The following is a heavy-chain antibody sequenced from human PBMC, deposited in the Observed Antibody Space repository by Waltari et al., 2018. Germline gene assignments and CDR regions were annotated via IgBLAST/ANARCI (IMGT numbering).Heavy chain of an antibody. J-gene: IGHJ5*02. CDR3: ARVRKQWLVEGNWFDP. CDR2: IYTSGST. CDR1: GGSISSYY. D-gene: IGHD6-19*01. Sequence: QVQLQESGPGLVKPSETLSLTCTVSGGSISSYYWSWIRQPPGKGLEWIGYIYTSGSTHYNPSLKSRVTISVDTSKNQFSLKLSSVTAADTAVYYCARVRKQWLVEGNWFDPWGQGTLVTVSS. V-gene: IGHV4-4*09.